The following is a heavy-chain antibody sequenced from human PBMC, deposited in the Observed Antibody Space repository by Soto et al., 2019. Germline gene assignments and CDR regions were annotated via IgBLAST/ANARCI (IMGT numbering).Heavy chain of an antibody. CDR1: GFTFSSYS. CDR2: ISSSSSYI. J-gene: IGHJ6*02. D-gene: IGHD6-25*01. Sequence: GGSLRLSCAASGFTFSSYSMNWVRQAPGKGLEWVSSISSSSSYIYYADSVKGRFTISRDNAKNSLYLQMNSLRAEDTAVYYCARMGSQRYYYYGMVVWGQGTTVTVSS. V-gene: IGHV3-21*01. CDR3: ARMGSQRYYYYGMVV.